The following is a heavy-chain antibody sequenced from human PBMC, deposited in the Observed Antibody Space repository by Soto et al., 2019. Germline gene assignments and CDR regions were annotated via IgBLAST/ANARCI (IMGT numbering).Heavy chain of an antibody. CDR2: INHSGST. CDR3: ARAGWESPRAYGMDV. D-gene: IGHD1-26*01. J-gene: IGHJ6*02. Sequence: SETLSLTCAVYGGSFSGYYWSWIRQPPGKGLEWIGEINHSGSTNYNPSLKSRVTISVDTSKNQFSLKLSSVTAADTAVYYCARAGWESPRAYGMDVWGQGTTVTVSS. V-gene: IGHV4-34*01. CDR1: GGSFSGYY.